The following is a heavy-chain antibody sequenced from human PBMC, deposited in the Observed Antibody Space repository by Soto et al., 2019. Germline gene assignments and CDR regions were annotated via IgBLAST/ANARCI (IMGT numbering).Heavy chain of an antibody. CDR2: IYYSGST. CDR1: GGSVNNADYF. Sequence: QVRLEESSPGLVKPSETLSLICSVSGGSVNNADYFWSWIRHHPENGLEWIGYIYYSGSTRYNPSFKTRATLSIDTSKNQFSLRLNSVTVADTAVYFCARDADYGGSRGGMDVWGRGTTVTVSS. V-gene: IGHV4-31*03. J-gene: IGHJ6*02. D-gene: IGHD4-17*01. CDR3: ARDADYGGSRGGMDV.